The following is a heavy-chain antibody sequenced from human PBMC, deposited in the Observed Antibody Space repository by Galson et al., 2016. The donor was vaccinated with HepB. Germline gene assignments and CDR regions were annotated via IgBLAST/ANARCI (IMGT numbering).Heavy chain of an antibody. J-gene: IGHJ3*02. D-gene: IGHD4-23*01. Sequence: SLRLSCAASGFSVGSNYLTWXRQAXXKGLXXVSVXYNDGRPYYADSVKGRFTISRDISKNTVYLEMNSLRAEDTAVYYCARDLPVETAGGLDIWGQGTMVTVSS. CDR2: XYNDGRP. CDR1: GFSVGSNY. V-gene: IGHV3-53*01. CDR3: ARDLPVETAGGLDI.